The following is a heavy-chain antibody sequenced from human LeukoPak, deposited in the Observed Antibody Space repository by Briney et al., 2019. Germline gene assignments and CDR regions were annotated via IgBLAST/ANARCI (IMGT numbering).Heavy chain of an antibody. D-gene: IGHD3-10*01. Sequence: SETLSLTCAVSGGSISSSNWWGWVRQPPGKGLEWIGEIYHSGSTNYNPSLKSRVTISVDKSKNQFSLKLSSVTAADTAVYYCASLGVGSGDPEVDYWGQGTLVTVSS. V-gene: IGHV4-4*02. CDR1: GGSISSSNW. CDR2: IYHSGST. CDR3: ASLGVGSGDPEVDY. J-gene: IGHJ4*02.